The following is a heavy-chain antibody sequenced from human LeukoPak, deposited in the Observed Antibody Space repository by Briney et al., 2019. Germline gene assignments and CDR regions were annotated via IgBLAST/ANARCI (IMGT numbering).Heavy chain of an antibody. Sequence: NPSETLSLTCTVSGGSISGYHWSWIRQPPGKGLEWIGYIYYSGSTTYNPSLKSRVTISVDTSKNQFSLKLSSVTAADTAVYYCARIPTPDIAVAAYFDYWGQGTLVTVSS. CDR1: GGSISGYH. J-gene: IGHJ4*02. CDR3: ARIPTPDIAVAAYFDY. D-gene: IGHD6-19*01. V-gene: IGHV4-59*08. CDR2: IYYSGST.